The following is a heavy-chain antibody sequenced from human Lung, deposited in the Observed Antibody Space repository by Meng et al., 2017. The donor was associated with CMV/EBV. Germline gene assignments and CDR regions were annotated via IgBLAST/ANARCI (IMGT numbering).Heavy chain of an antibody. D-gene: IGHD2-2*02. CDR2: IRYDGSNK. CDR1: GFTFSSYG. CDR3: ASQDIVVVPAAIRNYYYYGMDV. Sequence: GESLKISCAASGFTFSSYGMHWVRQAPGKRLEWVAFIRYDGSNKYYADSVKGRFTISRDNSKNTLYLQMNSLRAEDTAVYYCASQDIVVVPAAIRNYYYYGMDVWGQGTTVTVSS. J-gene: IGHJ6*02. V-gene: IGHV3-30*02.